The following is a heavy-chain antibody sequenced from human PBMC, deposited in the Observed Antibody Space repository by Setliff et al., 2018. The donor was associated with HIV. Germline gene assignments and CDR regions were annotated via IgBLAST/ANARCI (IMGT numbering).Heavy chain of an antibody. J-gene: IGHJ4*02. D-gene: IGHD3-9*01. CDR2: IRPKRKSSTT. CDR1: EFTLSDHY. CDR3: AREPYYDILTGYLDY. Sequence: PGGSLRLSCEASEFTLSDHYMDWVRQAPGKGPEWFGRIRPKRKSSTTEYAASVKGRFTISRDDSKNSLYLQMNSLRAEDTALYYCAREPYYDILTGYLDYWGQGALVTVSS. V-gene: IGHV3-72*01.